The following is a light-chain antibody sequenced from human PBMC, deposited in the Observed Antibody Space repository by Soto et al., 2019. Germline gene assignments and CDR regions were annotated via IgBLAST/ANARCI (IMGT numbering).Light chain of an antibody. V-gene: IGLV2-23*01. CDR3: CSYAGSRV. CDR1: SSDVGSYNL. CDR2: EGS. Sequence: QSVLTQPASVSGSPGQSITISCTGTSSDVGSYNLVSWYQQHPGKAPKLMIYEGSKWPSGVSNRFSGSKSGNTASLTISGLQAEDEADYYCCSYAGSRVFGGGTQLTVL. J-gene: IGLJ3*02.